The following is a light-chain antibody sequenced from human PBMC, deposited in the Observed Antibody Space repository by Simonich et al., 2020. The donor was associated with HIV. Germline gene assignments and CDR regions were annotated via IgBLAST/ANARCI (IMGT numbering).Light chain of an antibody. V-gene: IGLV3-25*03. CDR1: ALAKQY. CDR3: QSADSSGTYWV. CDR2: KAS. Sequence: YELTQAPSVSVSPGQTARITCSGDALAKQYAYWYQQQPGQAPVLVIYKASERPSGIPERVSGSSSGTTVTLTISGVQAEDEADYYCQSADSSGTYWVFGGGTKLTVL. J-gene: IGLJ3*02.